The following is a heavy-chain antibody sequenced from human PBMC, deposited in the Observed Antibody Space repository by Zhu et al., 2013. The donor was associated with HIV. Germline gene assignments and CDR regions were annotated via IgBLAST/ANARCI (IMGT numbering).Heavy chain of an antibody. CDR1: GGTFSSYA. CDR2: IIPIFGTA. CDR3: ARSYSSSSLVDYYYYGMDG. V-gene: IGHV1-69*01. Sequence: QVQLVQSGAEVKKPGSSVKVSCKASGGTFSSYAISWVRQAPGQGLEWMGGIIPIFGTANYAQKFQGRVTITADESTSTAYMELSSLRSEDTAVYYCARSYSSSSLVDYYYYGMDGLGPRDHGHRLL. J-gene: IGHJ6*02. D-gene: IGHD6-6*01.